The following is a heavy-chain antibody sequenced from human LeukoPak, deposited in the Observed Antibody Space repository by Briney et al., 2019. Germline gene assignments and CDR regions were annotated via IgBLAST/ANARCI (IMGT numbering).Heavy chain of an antibody. D-gene: IGHD3-10*01. CDR3: ARSRQASGLFSS. Sequence: SETLSLTCTVSGGSISSGGYYWSWIRQPPGKGLEWIGCIYDRGPAHYNPSLKSRFTISVDRPKNQFFLNVTSLTAADTAVYYCARSRQASGLFSSWGQGTLVVVSS. V-gene: IGHV4-30-2*01. J-gene: IGHJ5*02. CDR1: GGSISSGGYY. CDR2: IYDRGPA.